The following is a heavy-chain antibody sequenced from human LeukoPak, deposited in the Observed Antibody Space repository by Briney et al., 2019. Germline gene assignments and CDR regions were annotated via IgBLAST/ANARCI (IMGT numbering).Heavy chain of an antibody. J-gene: IGHJ3*02. D-gene: IGHD1-7*01. CDR3: ARVPTRLELRGAFDI. V-gene: IGHV1-8*03. CDR2: MNPNSGNT. CDR1: VYTFTSYD. Sequence: ASVKVSCKASVYTFTSYDINWVRQAPAQGLEWMGWMNPNSGNTGYAQKFQGRVTITRNTSISTAYMELSSLRSEDTAVYYCARVPTRLELRGAFDIWGQGTMVTVSS.